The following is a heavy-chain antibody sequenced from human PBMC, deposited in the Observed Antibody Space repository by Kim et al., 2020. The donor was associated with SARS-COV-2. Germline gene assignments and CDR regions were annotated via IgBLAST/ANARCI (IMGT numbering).Heavy chain of an antibody. J-gene: IGHJ4*02. CDR3: ARGGSGSYLPPHY. CDR1: GFTFSSYS. V-gene: IGHV3-21*01. D-gene: IGHD1-26*01. CDR2: ISSSSSYI. Sequence: GGSLRLSCAASGFTFSSYSMNWVRQAPGKGLEWVSSISSSSSYIYYADSVKGRFTISRDNAKNSLYLQMNSLRAEDTAVYYCARGGSGSYLPPHYWGQGTLVTVSS.